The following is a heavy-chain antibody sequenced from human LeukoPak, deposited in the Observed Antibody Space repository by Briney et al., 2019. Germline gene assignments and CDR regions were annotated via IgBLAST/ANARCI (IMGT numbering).Heavy chain of an antibody. J-gene: IGHJ4*02. V-gene: IGHV3-21*01. CDR2: ISSSSSYI. D-gene: IGHD3-22*01. Sequence: PGGSLRLPCAASGFTFSSYSMNWVRQAPGKGLEWVSSISSSSSYIYYADSVKGRFTISRDNAKNSLYLQMNSLRAEDTAVYYCARDFALSPQDFDYYDSSGYYLFSDYWGQGTLVTVSS. CDR3: ARDFALSPQDFDYYDSSGYYLFSDY. CDR1: GFTFSSYS.